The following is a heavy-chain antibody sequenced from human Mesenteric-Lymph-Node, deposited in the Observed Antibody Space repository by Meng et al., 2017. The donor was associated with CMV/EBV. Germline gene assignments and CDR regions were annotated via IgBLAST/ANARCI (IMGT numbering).Heavy chain of an antibody. CDR2: ISSSGSTI. V-gene: IGHV3-48*03. CDR1: GFTFSSYE. D-gene: IGHD3-22*01. Sequence: GESLKISCAASGFTFSSYEMNWVRQAPGKGLEWVSYISSSGSTIYYADSVKGRFTISRDNAKNSLYLQMNSLRPEDTAVYYCAKDTIYYDSSGYYPLNDAFDIWGQGTMVTVSS. J-gene: IGHJ3*02. CDR3: AKDTIYYDSSGYYPLNDAFDI.